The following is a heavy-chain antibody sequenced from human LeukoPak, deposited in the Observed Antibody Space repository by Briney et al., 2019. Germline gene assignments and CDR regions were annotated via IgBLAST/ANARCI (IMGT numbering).Heavy chain of an antibody. Sequence: QTGGSLRLSCAASGFTFSSYEMNWVCQAPGKGLEWVSYISSSGSTIYYADSVKGRFTISRDNSKNTLYLQMNSLRAEDTAVYYCAKPIYGPGAFDIWGQGTMVTVSS. CDR3: AKPIYGPGAFDI. CDR2: ISSSGSTI. CDR1: GFTFSSYE. V-gene: IGHV3-48*03. J-gene: IGHJ3*02. D-gene: IGHD2/OR15-2a*01.